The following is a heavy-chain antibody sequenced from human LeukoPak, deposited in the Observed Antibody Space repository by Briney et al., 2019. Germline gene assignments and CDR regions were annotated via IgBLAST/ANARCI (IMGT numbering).Heavy chain of an antibody. V-gene: IGHV1-69*01. CDR2: IIPIFGTA. Sequence: ASVKVSCKASGGTFSSYAISWVRQAPGQGLEWMGGIIPIFGTANYAQKFQGRVTITADESTSTAYMELSSLRSEDTAVYYCARALFGDFEDAFDIWGQGTMVTVSS. CDR3: ARALFGDFEDAFDI. D-gene: IGHD3-10*01. J-gene: IGHJ3*02. CDR1: GGTFSSYA.